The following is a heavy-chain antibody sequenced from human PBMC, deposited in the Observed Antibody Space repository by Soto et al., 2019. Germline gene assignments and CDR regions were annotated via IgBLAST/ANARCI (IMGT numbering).Heavy chain of an antibody. Sequence: EVQMVESGGGLVQPGGSLRLSCAVSGFTFSDHDMDWVRQAPGKGLEWVGHIRNKANSYTTEYAASVRGRFTISRDDSKNSLYLHMNSLITEDTAVYYCATGSGSDYPFDIWGQGTMVTVSS. J-gene: IGHJ3*02. CDR2: IRNKANSYTT. D-gene: IGHD3-3*01. CDR3: ATGSGSDYPFDI. V-gene: IGHV3-72*01. CDR1: GFTFSDHD.